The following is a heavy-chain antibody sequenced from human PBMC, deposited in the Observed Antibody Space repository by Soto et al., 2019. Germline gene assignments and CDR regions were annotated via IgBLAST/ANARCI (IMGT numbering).Heavy chain of an antibody. J-gene: IGHJ4*02. CDR2: ISSSSSTI. D-gene: IGHD2-15*01. Sequence: PGGSLRLSCAASGFTFSSYSMNWVRQAPGKGLEWVSYISSSSSTIYYADSVKGRFTISRDNAKNSLYLQMNSLRAEDTAVYYCARVVVALFDYWGQGTLVTRLL. V-gene: IGHV3-48*01. CDR3: ARVVVALFDY. CDR1: GFTFSSYS.